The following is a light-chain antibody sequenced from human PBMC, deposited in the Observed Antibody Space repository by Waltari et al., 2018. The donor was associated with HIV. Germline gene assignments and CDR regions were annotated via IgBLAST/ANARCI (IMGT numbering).Light chain of an antibody. Sequence: HSVLTQPPSASGTPGQTVTIPCSGSSSNLGNDNVYCYQQLPGMTPKLLIYKNYQRPSGVPDRFAGSKSGTSASLAISGLRSEDEADYYCVGWDGSLSGYVFGAGTTVTVL. CDR2: KNY. J-gene: IGLJ1*01. V-gene: IGLV1-47*01. CDR3: VGWDGSLSGYV. CDR1: SSNLGNDN.